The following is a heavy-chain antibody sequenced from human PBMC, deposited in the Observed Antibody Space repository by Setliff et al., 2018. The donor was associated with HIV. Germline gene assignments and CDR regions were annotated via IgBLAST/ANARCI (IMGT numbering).Heavy chain of an antibody. Sequence: PGGSLRLSCAASGFTFSSYSMNWVRQAPGKGLEWVSYISSSSSTIYYADSVKGRFTISTDNSKNTLYLQMSSLRAEDTAVYYCAKPLTQWGVSPYHYAVDVWGQGTTVTAP. CDR3: AKPLTQWGVSPYHYAVDV. CDR2: ISSSSSTI. D-gene: IGHD1-26*01. CDR1: GFTFSSYS. J-gene: IGHJ6*02. V-gene: IGHV3-48*01.